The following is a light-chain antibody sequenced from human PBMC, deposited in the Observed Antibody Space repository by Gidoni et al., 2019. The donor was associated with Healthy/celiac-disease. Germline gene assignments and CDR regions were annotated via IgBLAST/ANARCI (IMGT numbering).Light chain of an antibody. Sequence: QSALSHPASVSWSPGPPITISCTGTSSDVGGYNYVSWYQQHPGEVPKRMIYDVSNRPSGVSSRFAGSKSGNTASLTITGLLAEDEADYYCSSYTSSSTLVYVFGTGTKVTVL. V-gene: IGLV2-14*03. CDR1: SSDVGGYNY. CDR3: SSYTSSSTLVYV. CDR2: DVS. J-gene: IGLJ1*01.